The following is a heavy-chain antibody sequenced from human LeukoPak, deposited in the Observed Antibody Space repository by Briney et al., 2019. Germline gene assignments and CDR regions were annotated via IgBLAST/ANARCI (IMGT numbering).Heavy chain of an antibody. J-gene: IGHJ4*02. V-gene: IGHV1-46*01. CDR2: INPSGGGT. CDR1: GYTFTSYY. D-gene: IGHD2-2*01. Sequence: GASVRVSCTASGYTFTSYYMHWGRQAPGQGLEWMGIINPSGGGTSYAQKFQGRVTMTRDTSTSTVYMELSSLRSEDTAVYYCARDTSDIVVVPAVHSSSTFDYWGQGTLVTASS. CDR3: ARDTSDIVVVPAVHSSSTFDY.